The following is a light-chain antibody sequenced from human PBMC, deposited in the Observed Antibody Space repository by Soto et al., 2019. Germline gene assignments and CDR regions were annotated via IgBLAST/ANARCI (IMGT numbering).Light chain of an antibody. CDR1: SSDVGGYNY. J-gene: IGLJ2*01. CDR3: SSYAGSNNFEVV. Sequence: QSVLTQPPSASGSPGQSVTISCTGTSSDVGGYNYVSWYQQHPGKAPKLMIYDVNKRPSGVPDRFSGSKSGNTASLTVSGLQAEDEANYYCSSYAGSNNFEVVFGGGTQLTVL. CDR2: DVN. V-gene: IGLV2-8*01.